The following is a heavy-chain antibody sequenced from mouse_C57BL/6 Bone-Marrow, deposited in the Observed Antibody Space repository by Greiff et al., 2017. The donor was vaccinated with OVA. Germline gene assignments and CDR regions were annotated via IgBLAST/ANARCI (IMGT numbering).Heavy chain of an antibody. Sequence: VQLQQPGAELVKPGASVKMSCKASGYTFTSYWITWVKQRPGQGLEWIGDIYPGSGSTNYNEKFKSKATLTVDTSSSTAYMQLSSLTSEDSAVYYCARGADYYGSSVDYWGQGTTLTVSS. D-gene: IGHD1-1*01. CDR2: IYPGSGST. CDR1: GYTFTSYW. J-gene: IGHJ2*01. V-gene: IGHV1-55*01. CDR3: ARGADYYGSSVDY.